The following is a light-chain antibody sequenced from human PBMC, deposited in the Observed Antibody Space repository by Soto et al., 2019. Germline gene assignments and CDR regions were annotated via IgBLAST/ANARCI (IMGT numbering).Light chain of an antibody. Sequence: QSVLTQPPSVSGAPGQRVTISCTGSSSNIGAGYDYVSWYQQHPGKAPKLMIYEVSNRPSGVSNRFSGSKYANTASLTISGLQTEDEADYYCSSYTGYSTLEVFGTGTKVTVL. CDR1: SSNIGAGYDY. V-gene: IGLV2-14*01. CDR3: SSYTGYSTLEV. J-gene: IGLJ1*01. CDR2: EVS.